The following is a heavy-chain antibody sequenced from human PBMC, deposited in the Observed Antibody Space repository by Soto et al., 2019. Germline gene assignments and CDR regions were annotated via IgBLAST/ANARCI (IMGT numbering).Heavy chain of an antibody. Sequence: PGESLKISCKGSGYSFTSYWIGWVRQMPGKGLEWMGIIYPGDSDTRYSPSFQGQVTISADKSISTAYLQWSSLKASDTAMYYCARHKSVGWYQPNGYYYYGMDVWGQGTTVTVSS. V-gene: IGHV5-51*01. CDR2: IYPGDSDT. D-gene: IGHD2-2*01. CDR1: GYSFTSYW. CDR3: ARHKSVGWYQPNGYYYYGMDV. J-gene: IGHJ6*02.